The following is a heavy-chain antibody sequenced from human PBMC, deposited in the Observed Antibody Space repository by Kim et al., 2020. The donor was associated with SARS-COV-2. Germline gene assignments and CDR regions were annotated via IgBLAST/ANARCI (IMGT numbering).Heavy chain of an antibody. CDR2: ISGSGGST. J-gene: IGHJ2*01. D-gene: IGHD6-6*01. V-gene: IGHV3-23*01. CDR3: ANIIAAANYWDLDL. Sequence: GGSLRLSCAASGFTFSGYTMSWVRQAPGKGLEWVSAISGSGGSTDYADSVKGRFTISRDNTKNTLYLQMNSLRAEDTAVYYCANIIAAANYWDLDLWGRGTLVTVSS. CDR1: GFTFSGYT.